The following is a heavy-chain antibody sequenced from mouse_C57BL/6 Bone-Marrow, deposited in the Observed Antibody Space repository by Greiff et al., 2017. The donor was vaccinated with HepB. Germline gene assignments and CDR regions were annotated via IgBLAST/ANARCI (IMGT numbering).Heavy chain of an antibody. CDR2: ISDGGSYT. Sequence: EVQVVESGGGLVKPGGSLKLSCAASGFTFSSYAMSWVRQTPEKRLEWVATISDGGSYTYYPDNVKGRFTISRDNAENNLYLQMSHLKSEDTAMYYGARGLNGPYAMDYWGQGTSVTVSS. CDR3: ARGLNGPYAMDY. J-gene: IGHJ4*01. D-gene: IGHD6-1*01. CDR1: GFTFSSYA. V-gene: IGHV5-4*01.